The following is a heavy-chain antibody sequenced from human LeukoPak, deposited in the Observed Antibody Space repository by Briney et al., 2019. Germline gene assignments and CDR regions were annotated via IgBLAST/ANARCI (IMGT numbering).Heavy chain of an antibody. D-gene: IGHD4-17*01. J-gene: IGHJ4*02. Sequence: ASVTVSCKVSGYTLTELSMHWVRQAPGRGLEWVGGFDPEDGETIYAQKFQGRVTMTEDTSTDTAYMELSSLRSEDTAVYYCATEGTVTTEYYFDYWGQGTLVTVSS. CDR2: FDPEDGET. CDR3: ATEGTVTTEYYFDY. V-gene: IGHV1-24*01. CDR1: GYTLTELS.